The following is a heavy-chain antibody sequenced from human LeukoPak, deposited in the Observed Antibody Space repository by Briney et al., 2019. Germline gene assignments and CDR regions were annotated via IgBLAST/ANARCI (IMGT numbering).Heavy chain of an antibody. CDR2: ISGSGGST. V-gene: IGHV3-23*01. J-gene: IGHJ6*04. CDR1: GFTFSSYA. D-gene: IGHD6-6*01. Sequence: PGGSLRLSCAASGFTFSSYAMSWVRQAPGKGLEWVSAISGSGGSTYYADSVKGRFTISRDNSKNTLYLQMNSLKTEDTAVYYCTRIEYSSSSSPVDAWGKGTTVTASS. CDR3: TRIEYSSSSSPVDA.